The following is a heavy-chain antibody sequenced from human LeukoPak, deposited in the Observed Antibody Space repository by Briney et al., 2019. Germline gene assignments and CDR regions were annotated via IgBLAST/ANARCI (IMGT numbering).Heavy chain of an antibody. V-gene: IGHV3-74*01. J-gene: IGHJ4*02. Sequence: GGSLRLSCAASGFTFSSVWMYWVRQAPGKGPQWVSIINPDGSTTGYADSVKGRFTISRDNAKHSLYLQMDSLRPEDTALYYCAKDIVGSAMTGIDYWGQGTLVTVSS. CDR3: AKDIVGSAMTGIDY. D-gene: IGHD1-1*01. CDR1: GFTFSSVW. CDR2: INPDGSTT.